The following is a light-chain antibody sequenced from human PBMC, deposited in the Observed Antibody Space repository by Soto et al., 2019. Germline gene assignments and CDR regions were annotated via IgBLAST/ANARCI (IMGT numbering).Light chain of an antibody. CDR1: QSVLYSSNNKNY. Sequence: DIAMTQSPDSLAVSLGERATINCKSSQSVLYSSNNKNYLAWYQQKPGQPPKLLIYWASTRESGVPDRFSGSGSGTDFTLTISSLQAEDVAVYYCQQYYSTPVTFGQGTKVDIK. J-gene: IGKJ1*01. CDR2: WAS. V-gene: IGKV4-1*01. CDR3: QQYYSTPVT.